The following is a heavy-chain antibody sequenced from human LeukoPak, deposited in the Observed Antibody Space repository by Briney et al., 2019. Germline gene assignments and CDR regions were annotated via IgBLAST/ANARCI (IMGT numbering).Heavy chain of an antibody. Sequence: GGSLRLSCAASGFTFSSYGMHWVRQAPGKGLEWVAVISYDGSNKYYADSVKGRFTISRDNSKNTLYLQMNSLRAEDTAVYYCAKDGGYSYGYVSEYSQHWGQGTLVTVSS. CDR2: ISYDGSNK. CDR1: GFTFSSYG. J-gene: IGHJ1*01. D-gene: IGHD5-18*01. CDR3: AKDGGYSYGYVSEYSQH. V-gene: IGHV3-30*18.